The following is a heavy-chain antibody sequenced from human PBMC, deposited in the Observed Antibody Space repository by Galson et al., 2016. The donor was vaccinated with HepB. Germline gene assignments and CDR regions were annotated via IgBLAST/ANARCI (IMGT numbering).Heavy chain of an antibody. CDR1: GFVSKDYA. CDR2: ISWNSGSI. Sequence: SLRLSCAASGFVSKDYAMHWVRQAPGKGLEWVSSISWNSGSIGYADSVKGRFTISRDNAKYSLYLQMNSLRAEDTAFYYCAQDKASMSVGATNFQHWGQGTLVTVSS. CDR3: AQDKASMSVGATNFQH. J-gene: IGHJ1*01. D-gene: IGHD1-26*01. V-gene: IGHV3-9*02.